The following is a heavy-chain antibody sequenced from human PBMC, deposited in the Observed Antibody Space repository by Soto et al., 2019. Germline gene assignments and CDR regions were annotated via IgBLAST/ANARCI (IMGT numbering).Heavy chain of an antibody. CDR2: IDYSGRT. CDR1: GGSISTYY. J-gene: IGHJ6*02. V-gene: IGHV4-59*01. CDR3: ARDHRYCSSTSCPGGLDV. D-gene: IGHD2-2*01. Sequence: SETLSLTCTVSGGSISTYYWSWIRQPPGKGLEWIGYIDYSGRTNYSPSPKSRVTISIDTSQKQFSLKLSSVTAADTAVYYCARDHRYCSSTSCPGGLDVWGQGTTVTVSS.